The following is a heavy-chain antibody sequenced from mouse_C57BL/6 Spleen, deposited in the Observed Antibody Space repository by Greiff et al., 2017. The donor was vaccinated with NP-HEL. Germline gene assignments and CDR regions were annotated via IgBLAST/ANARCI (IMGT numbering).Heavy chain of an antibody. CDR2: INPSNGGT. Sequence: QVQLQQPGTELVKPGASVKLSCKASGYTFTSYWMHWVKQRPGQGLEWIGNINPSNGGTNYNEKFKSKATLTVDKSASTHYRQLSSVTSEDSEVYNGATSDLYGYDYAMDYWGQGTSVTVSS. D-gene: IGHD2-2*01. J-gene: IGHJ4*01. V-gene: IGHV1-53*01. CDR1: GYTFTSYW. CDR3: ATSDLYGYDYAMDY.